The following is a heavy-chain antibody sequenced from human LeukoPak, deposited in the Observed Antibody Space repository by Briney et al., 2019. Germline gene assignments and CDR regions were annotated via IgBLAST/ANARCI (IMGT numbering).Heavy chain of an antibody. J-gene: IGHJ4*02. CDR1: GGSFSGCY. D-gene: IGHD6-13*01. CDR3: ARGQQLGRDFDY. V-gene: IGHV4-34*01. Sequence: SETLSLTCAVYGGSFSGCYWSWIRQPPGKGLEWIGEINHSGSTNYNPSLKSRVTISVDTSKNQFSLKLSSVTAADTAVYYCARGQQLGRDFDYWGQGTLVTVSS. CDR2: INHSGST.